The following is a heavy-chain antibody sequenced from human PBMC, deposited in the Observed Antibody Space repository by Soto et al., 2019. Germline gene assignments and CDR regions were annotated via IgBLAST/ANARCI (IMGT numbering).Heavy chain of an antibody. V-gene: IGHV1-46*02. Sequence: ASVTVSCKASGYTFNSYEMHCVRTATGQGLEWMGIINPSGGSPSYAQKFQGRVTMTRDTSTSTVYMELSSLRSEDTAVYYCARGRCSSTSCRGRSWFDPWGQGTLVTVSS. J-gene: IGHJ5*02. CDR1: GYTFNSYE. CDR2: INPSGGSP. D-gene: IGHD2-2*01. CDR3: ARGRCSSTSCRGRSWFDP.